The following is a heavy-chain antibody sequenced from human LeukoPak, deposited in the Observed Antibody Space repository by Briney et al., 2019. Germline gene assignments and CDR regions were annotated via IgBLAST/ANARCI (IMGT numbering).Heavy chain of an antibody. D-gene: IGHD3-22*01. Sequence: SWVRQTPEKGLEWIGYIYYSGSTYYNPSLKSRVTISVDTSKNQFSLRLNSVTAADTAVYYCTRDGPRSSGYPDTWGQGTLVTVSS. CDR2: IYYSGST. CDR3: TRDGPRSSGYPDT. J-gene: IGHJ5*02. V-gene: IGHV4-31*02.